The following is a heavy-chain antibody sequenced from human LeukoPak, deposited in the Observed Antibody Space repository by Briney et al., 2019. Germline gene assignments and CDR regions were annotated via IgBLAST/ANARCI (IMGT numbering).Heavy chain of an antibody. D-gene: IGHD5-24*01. CDR2: ISYDGSSK. CDR3: ARVEMATTSFDY. V-gene: IGHV3-30-3*01. Sequence: GGSLRLSCAASGFTFSSYAMHWVRQAPGKGLEWVAVISYDGSSKYYADSVKGRFTISRDNSKNTLYLQMNSLRAEDTAVYYCARVEMATTSFDYWGQGTLVTVSS. CDR1: GFTFSSYA. J-gene: IGHJ4*02.